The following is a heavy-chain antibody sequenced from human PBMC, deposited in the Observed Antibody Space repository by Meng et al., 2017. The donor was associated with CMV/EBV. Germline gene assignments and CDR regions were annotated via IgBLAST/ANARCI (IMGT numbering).Heavy chain of an antibody. Sequence: SCFTLSSYAMSWVRQAPGKGLEWVSVISSSGGTTYYADSVKGRFTISRDNSKNTLYVQMNSLRAEDTAVYFCAKVTRPAPTYYLDYWGQGTLVTVSS. J-gene: IGHJ4*02. CDR3: AKVTRPAPTYYLDY. V-gene: IGHV3-23*01. D-gene: IGHD3-16*01. CDR2: ISSSGGTT. CDR1: CFTLSSYA.